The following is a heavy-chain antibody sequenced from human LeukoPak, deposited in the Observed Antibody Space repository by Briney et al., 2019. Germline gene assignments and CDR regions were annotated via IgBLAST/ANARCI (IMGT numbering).Heavy chain of an antibody. CDR1: GFTFSSYS. CDR2: ISSSSSYI. V-gene: IGHV3-21*04. J-gene: IGHJ4*02. D-gene: IGHD3-22*01. Sequence: GGSVRLSCAASGFTFSSYSMNWVRQAPGKGLEWVSSISSSSSYIYYADSVRGRFTISRDNSRNTLYLQMNSLTAEDTAIYYCAKDRPNYFETNGHYYRRDGDYWGQGILVTVSS. CDR3: AKDRPNYFETNGHYYRRDGDY.